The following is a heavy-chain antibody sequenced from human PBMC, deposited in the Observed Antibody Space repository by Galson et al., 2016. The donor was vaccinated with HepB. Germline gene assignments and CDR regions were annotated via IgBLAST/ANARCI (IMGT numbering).Heavy chain of an antibody. D-gene: IGHD6-25*01. V-gene: IGHV1-46*01. CDR1: GYTFTTYY. Sequence: SVKVSCKASGYTFTTYYMHWVRQVPGQGLEWMGRININGGYTGLAQKFKGRVTMSRNTSTSTDYMDLSSLSSEDTAVYYCERGWGSGWTYWYFDLWGRGTLVTVSS. J-gene: IGHJ2*01. CDR2: ININGGYT. CDR3: ERGWGSGWTYWYFDL.